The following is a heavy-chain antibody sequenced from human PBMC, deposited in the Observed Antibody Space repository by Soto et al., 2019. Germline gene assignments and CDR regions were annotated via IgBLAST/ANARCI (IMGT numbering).Heavy chain of an antibody. D-gene: IGHD1-26*01. Sequence: ASVKVSCTATGYSFTRHDINWLRQAAGQGLEWMGWMNPNSGNAVYAQKFQGRVTMTRNTSITTAYIEVTSLKSEDTAVYFCARGAYSEYFQRWGQGTLVTVSS. J-gene: IGHJ1*01. V-gene: IGHV1-8*01. CDR3: ARGAYSEYFQR. CDR2: MNPNSGNA. CDR1: GYSFTRHD.